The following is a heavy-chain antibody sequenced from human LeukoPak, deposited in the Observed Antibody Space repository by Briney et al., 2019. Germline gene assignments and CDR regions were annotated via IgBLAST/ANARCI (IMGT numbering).Heavy chain of an antibody. CDR2: INPNSGGT. D-gene: IGHD3-9*01. CDR3: ARSGGYDILTGYYYFDY. V-gene: IGHV1-2*06. Sequence: ASVKVSCKASGYTFTGYYMHWVRQAPGQGLEWMGRINPNSGGTNYAQKFQGRVTMTRDMSISTAYMELSRLRSDDTAVYYCARSGGYDILTGYYYFDYWGQGTLVTVSS. CDR1: GYTFTGYY. J-gene: IGHJ4*02.